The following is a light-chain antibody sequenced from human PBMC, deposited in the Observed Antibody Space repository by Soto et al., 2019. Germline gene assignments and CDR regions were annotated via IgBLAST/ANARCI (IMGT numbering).Light chain of an antibody. CDR2: DNN. V-gene: IGLV1-51*01. CDR3: GTWDSSLSVHV. Sequence: QSVLTQPPSVSAAPGQKVTISCSGTSSKIGNNYVSWYQQLPGTAPKLLIYDNNKRPSGIPDRFSGSKSGTSATLGITGLQTGDEADYYCGTWDSSLSVHVFGTGTNLTVL. J-gene: IGLJ1*01. CDR1: SSKIGNNY.